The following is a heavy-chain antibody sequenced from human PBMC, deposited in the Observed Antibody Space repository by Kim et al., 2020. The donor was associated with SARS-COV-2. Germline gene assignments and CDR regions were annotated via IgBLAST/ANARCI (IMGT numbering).Heavy chain of an antibody. CDR3: ARDPYYYDSSGWGWFDP. CDR1: GGSISSYY. CDR2: IYYSGST. J-gene: IGHJ5*02. D-gene: IGHD3-22*01. Sequence: SETLSLTCTVSGGSISSYYWSWIQQPPGKGLEWIGYIYYSGSTNYNPSLKSRVTISVDTSKNQFSLKLSSVTAADTAVYYCARDPYYYDSSGWGWFDPWGQGTLVTVSS. V-gene: IGHV4-59*01.